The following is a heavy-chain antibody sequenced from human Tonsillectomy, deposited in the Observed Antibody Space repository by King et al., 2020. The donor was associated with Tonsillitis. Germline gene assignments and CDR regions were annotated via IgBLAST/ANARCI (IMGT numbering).Heavy chain of an antibody. Sequence: VQSGGSLRVSCVGSGFTFRRYAISWVRQAPGKGPGWVSGVSGHGNGTYYADSVMGRFTISRDNSKNTVSLQMNNLRVEDTAVYYCAKNLGTVTAGRRYYHYCGMDVWGQGTTVTVSS. CDR1: GFTFRRYA. D-gene: IGHD4-17*01. CDR3: AKNLGTVTAGRRYYHYCGMDV. CDR2: VSGHGNGT. V-gene: IGHV3-23*01. J-gene: IGHJ6*02.